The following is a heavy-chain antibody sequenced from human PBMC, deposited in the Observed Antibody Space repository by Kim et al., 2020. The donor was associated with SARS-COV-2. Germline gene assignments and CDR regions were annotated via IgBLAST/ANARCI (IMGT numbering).Heavy chain of an antibody. CDR3: ARDGGSYLRYFDL. J-gene: IGHJ2*01. CDR1: GYTFNAYT. D-gene: IGHD1-26*01. CDR2: ISAYNVNT. V-gene: IGHV1-18*04. Sequence: ASVKVSCKASGYTFNAYTITWVRQAPGQGLEWMGLISAYNVNTKYAQILQGRVTMTTDTSTSTAYMELRNLKSDDTAVYYCARDGGSYLRYFDLWGRGTLITVSS.